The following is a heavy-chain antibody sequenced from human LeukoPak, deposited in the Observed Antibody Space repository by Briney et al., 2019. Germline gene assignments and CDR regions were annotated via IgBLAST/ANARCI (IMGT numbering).Heavy chain of an antibody. D-gene: IGHD2-2*01. J-gene: IGHJ4*02. Sequence: SETLSLTCAVYGGSFSGHYWTWIRQAPGKGLEWIGESTHTGSTNYNPSLKSRVTISVDTSKNQFSLKLTSVSAADTAVYHCARGRTGAAALAFWGPGTLVTVSS. CDR2: STHTGST. CDR1: GGSFSGHY. V-gene: IGHV4-34*01. CDR3: ARGRTGAAALAF.